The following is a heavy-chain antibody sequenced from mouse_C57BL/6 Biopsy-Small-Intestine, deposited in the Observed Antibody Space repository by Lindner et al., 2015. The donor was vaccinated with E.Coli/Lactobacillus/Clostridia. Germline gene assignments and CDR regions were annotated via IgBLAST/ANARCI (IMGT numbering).Heavy chain of an antibody. Sequence: VQLQESGAELVRPGASVKLSCTASGFNIKDDYMHWVKQGPEQGLEWIGRIDPASGNTKYAPKFQDKATITADTSSNTAYLQLSSLTSEDTAVYYCARSTTMITAWFAYWGQGTLVTVSA. V-gene: IGHV14-3*01. CDR1: GFNIKDDY. J-gene: IGHJ3*01. CDR3: ARSTTMITAWFAY. CDR2: IDPASGNT. D-gene: IGHD2-4*01.